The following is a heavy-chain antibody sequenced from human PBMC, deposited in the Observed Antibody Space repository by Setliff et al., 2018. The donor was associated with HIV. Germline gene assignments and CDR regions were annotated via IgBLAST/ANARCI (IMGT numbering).Heavy chain of an antibody. J-gene: IGHJ6*02. CDR1: GFTFSSYG. V-gene: IGHV3-NL1*01. Sequence: PGGSLKLSCAASGFTFSSYGMHWVRQAPGKGLEWVSGISGSGGTTYYTDSVKGRFTISRDNAKNTLYLQMNSLRAEDTAVYYCARGVRGVVNGMDVWGQGTTVTVSS. CDR2: ISGSGGTT. CDR3: ARGVRGVVNGMDV. D-gene: IGHD3-10*01.